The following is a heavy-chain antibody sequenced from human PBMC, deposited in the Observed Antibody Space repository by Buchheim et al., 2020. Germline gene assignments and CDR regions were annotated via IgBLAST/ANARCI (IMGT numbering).Heavy chain of an antibody. Sequence: QVQLVESGGGVVQPGRSLRLSCAASGFTFSSYGMHWVRQAPGKGLEWVAVIWYDGSNKYYADSVKGRFTISRDNSKNTLYLQMNSLRAEDTAVYYCARGEDSEQLENSWFDPWGQGTL. D-gene: IGHD6-13*01. CDR2: IWYDGSNK. CDR1: GFTFSSYG. J-gene: IGHJ5*02. V-gene: IGHV3-33*01. CDR3: ARGEDSEQLENSWFDP.